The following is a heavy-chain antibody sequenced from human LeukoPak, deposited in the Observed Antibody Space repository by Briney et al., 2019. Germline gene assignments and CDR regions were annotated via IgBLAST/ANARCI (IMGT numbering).Heavy chain of an antibody. V-gene: IGHV4-38-2*02. CDR1: GYSISSGYY. CDR3: ARDMMGYYGSGSYSRPRDY. D-gene: IGHD3-10*01. CDR2: IDHSGST. Sequence: SETLSLTCAVSGYSISSGYYWGWIRQPPGKGLEWIGSIDHSGSTYYNPSLKSRVTISVDTSKNQFSLKLSSVTAADTAVYYCARDMMGYYGSGSYSRPRDYWGQGTLVTVSS. J-gene: IGHJ4*02.